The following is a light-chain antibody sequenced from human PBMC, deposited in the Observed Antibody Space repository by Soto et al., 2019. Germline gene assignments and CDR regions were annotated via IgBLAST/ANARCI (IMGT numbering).Light chain of an antibody. CDR2: EVS. V-gene: IGLV2-14*01. CDR3: TSYTSSSTLVV. J-gene: IGLJ2*01. CDR1: TSDVGGYNH. Sequence: QAVVTQPASVSGSPGQSITISCTGTTSDVGGYNHVSWYQQHPAKAPKLMIYEVSNRPSGVSNRFSGSKSGNTASLTISGLQAEDEADYYCTSYTSSSTLVVFGTGTQLTVL.